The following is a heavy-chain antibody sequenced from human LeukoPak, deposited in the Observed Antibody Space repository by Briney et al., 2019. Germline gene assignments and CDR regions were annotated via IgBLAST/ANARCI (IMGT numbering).Heavy chain of an antibody. Sequence: PSETLSLTCTVSGGSIGTYYWSWIRQPPGKELEWIGFVFYTGKANYNPSLKSRVTMSVDTSKNQFALSLSAVTAADTAVYYCARVFPTARRYCDVLTTYPPGYIDLWGQGTLVTVSS. D-gene: IGHD3-9*01. V-gene: IGHV4-59*01. J-gene: IGHJ4*02. CDR2: VFYTGKA. CDR3: ARVFPTARRYCDVLTTYPPGYIDL. CDR1: GGSIGTYY.